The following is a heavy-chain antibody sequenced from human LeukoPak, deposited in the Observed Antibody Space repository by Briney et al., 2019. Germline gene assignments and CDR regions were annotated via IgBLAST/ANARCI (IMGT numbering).Heavy chain of an antibody. CDR2: INYSGST. J-gene: IGHJ3*02. Sequence: SETLSLTCVVYGGSFGGYYWSWIRQPPGKGLEWIGEINYSGSTNYNPSLKSRVTISLDTSKNQFSLKLSSVTAADTAVYYCARATEYCSGGTCSDAFDIWGQGTMVTVSS. CDR1: GGSFGGYY. V-gene: IGHV4-34*01. D-gene: IGHD2-15*01. CDR3: ARATEYCSGGTCSDAFDI.